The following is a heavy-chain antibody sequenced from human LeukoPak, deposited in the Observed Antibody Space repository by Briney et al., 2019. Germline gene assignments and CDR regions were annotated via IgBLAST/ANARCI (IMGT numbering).Heavy chain of an antibody. J-gene: IGHJ4*02. V-gene: IGHV4-4*07. CDR2: IYTSGST. D-gene: IGHD3-3*01. Sequence: PSETLSLTCTVSGGSISSYYWSWIRQPAGKGLEWIGRIYTSGSTNYNPSLKSRVTMSVDTSKNQFSLKLSSVTAADTAVYYCARDGVTIFGVVTHTGYFDYWGQGTLVTVSS. CDR3: ARDGVTIFGVVTHTGYFDY. CDR1: GGSISSYY.